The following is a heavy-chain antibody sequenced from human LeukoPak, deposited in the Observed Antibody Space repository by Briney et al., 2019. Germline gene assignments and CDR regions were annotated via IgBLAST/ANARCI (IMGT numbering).Heavy chain of an antibody. CDR1: GFTFRSYA. V-gene: IGHV3-23*01. CDR3: AREGTAAADPYYYYGMDV. Sequence: PGGSLRLSCAASGFTFRSYAMSWVRQAPGKGLEWVSAISGSGGSTYYADSVKGRFTISRDNAKNSLYLQMNSLRAEDTAVYYCAREGTAAADPYYYYGMDVWGQGTTVTVSS. J-gene: IGHJ6*02. D-gene: IGHD6-13*01. CDR2: ISGSGGST.